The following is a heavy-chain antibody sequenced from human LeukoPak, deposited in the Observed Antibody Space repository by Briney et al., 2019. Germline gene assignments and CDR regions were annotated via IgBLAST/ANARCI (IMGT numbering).Heavy chain of an antibody. CDR1: GGSISSSRNY. J-gene: IGHJ6*03. CDR3: ARVEEGYGSGRRGNFYYYYMDV. Sequence: SETLSLTCTVSGGSISSSRNYWGWIRQPPGKGLEYIGSMYHSGSTYYKPSLKSRVTISVDTSKNQFSLKLSSVTTADTAVYYCARVEEGYGSGRRGNFYYYYMDVWGKGTTVTISS. CDR2: MYHSGST. D-gene: IGHD3-10*01. V-gene: IGHV4-39*07.